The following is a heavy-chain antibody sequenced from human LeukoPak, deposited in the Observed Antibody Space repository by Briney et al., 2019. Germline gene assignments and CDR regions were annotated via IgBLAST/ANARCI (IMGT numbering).Heavy chain of an antibody. V-gene: IGHV4-39*07. CDR3: ARDPYSSSWGWFDP. CDR1: GGSISSSSYY. Sequence: PSETLSLTCTVSGGSISSSSYYWGWIRQPPGKGLEWIGSIYYSGSTYYNPSLKSRVTISVDTSKNQFSLKLSSVTAADTAVYYCARDPYSSSWGWFDPWGQGTLVTVSS. D-gene: IGHD6-13*01. CDR2: IYYSGST. J-gene: IGHJ5*02.